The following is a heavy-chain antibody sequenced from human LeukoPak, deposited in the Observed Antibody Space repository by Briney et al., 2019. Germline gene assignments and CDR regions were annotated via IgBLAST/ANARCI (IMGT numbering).Heavy chain of an antibody. V-gene: IGHV3-9*01. Sequence: GGSLRLSCAASGFTFDDYAMHWVRQAPGKGLEWVSGISWNSGSIGYADSVKGRFTISRDNAKNSLYLQMNSLRAEDTALYYCAKDRDYCDYRYYGMDVWGQGTTVTVSS. D-gene: IGHD4-17*01. J-gene: IGHJ6*02. CDR1: GFTFDDYA. CDR3: AKDRDYCDYRYYGMDV. CDR2: ISWNSGSI.